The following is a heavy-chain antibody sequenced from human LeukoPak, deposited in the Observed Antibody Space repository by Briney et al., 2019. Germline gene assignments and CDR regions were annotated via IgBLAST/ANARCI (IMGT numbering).Heavy chain of an antibody. CDR1: GFTFSSYS. J-gene: IGHJ4*02. D-gene: IGHD2-21*02. CDR2: ISSSSYI. V-gene: IGHV3-21*01. CDR3: ARDVGGGDTFDY. Sequence: PGGSLRLSCAASGFTFSSYSMNWVRQAPGKGLEWVSSISSSSYIYYADSVKGRFTISRDNSKNTLFLQMNSLRAEDTAVYFCARDVGGGDTFDYWGQGTLVTVSS.